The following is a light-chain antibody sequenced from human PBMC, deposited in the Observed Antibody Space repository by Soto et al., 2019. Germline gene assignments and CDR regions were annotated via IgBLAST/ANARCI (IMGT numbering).Light chain of an antibody. J-gene: IGKJ5*01. CDR3: QQYNNWPIT. CDR1: QSVSSN. CDR2: GAS. Sequence: EIVMTQSPATLSVSPGERATLSCRARQSVSSNLAWYQQKPGQAPRLLIYGASTRATGIPAGFSGSGSGTDFTLTISSLQSEDFAVYYCQQYNNWPITFGQGTRLEIK. V-gene: IGKV3-15*01.